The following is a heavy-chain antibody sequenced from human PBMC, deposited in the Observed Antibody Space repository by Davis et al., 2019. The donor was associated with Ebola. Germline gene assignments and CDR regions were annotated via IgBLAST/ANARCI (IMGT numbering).Heavy chain of an antibody. CDR2: VYTSGTT. V-gene: IGHV4-4*07. D-gene: IGHD2-15*01. J-gene: IGHJ4*02. Sequence: PGGSLRLSCTVSGDSISRSHWSWIRQPAGKGLEWIGRVYTSGTTTYNPSLRSRVTMSVDTSKNQFSLRLSSVTAADTAVYFCARGPPYFCMGGRCYSYYFDSWGQGTLVTVSS. CDR3: ARGPPYFCMGGRCYSYYFDS. CDR1: GDSISRSH.